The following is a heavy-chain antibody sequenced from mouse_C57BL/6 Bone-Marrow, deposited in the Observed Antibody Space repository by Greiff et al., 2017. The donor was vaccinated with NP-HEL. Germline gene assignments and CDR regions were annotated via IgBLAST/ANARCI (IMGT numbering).Heavy chain of an antibody. J-gene: IGHJ1*03. CDR1: GFTFSDYG. CDR2: ISNLAYSI. D-gene: IGHD2-4*01. CDR3: ARRDDYDHWYFDV. Sequence: EVQLQESGGGLVQPGGSLKLSCAASGFTFSDYGMAWVRQAPRKGPEWVAFISNLAYSIYYADTVTGRFTISRENAKNTLYLEMSSLRSEDTAMYYCARRDDYDHWYFDVWGTGTTVTVSS. V-gene: IGHV5-15*01.